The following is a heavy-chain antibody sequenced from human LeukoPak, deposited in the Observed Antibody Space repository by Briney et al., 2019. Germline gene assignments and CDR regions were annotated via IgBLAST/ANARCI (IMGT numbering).Heavy chain of an antibody. J-gene: IGHJ4*02. V-gene: IGHV1-69*05. CDR1: GGTFSSYA. CDR3: ARGARGLATGDY. D-gene: IGHD3/OR15-3a*01. Sequence: ASVKVSCKASGGTFSSYAISWVRQAPGQGLEWMGGIIPIFGTANYAQKFQGRVTITTDESTSTAYMELSSLRSEDTAVYYCARGARGLATGDYWGQGTLVTVSS. CDR2: IIPIFGTA.